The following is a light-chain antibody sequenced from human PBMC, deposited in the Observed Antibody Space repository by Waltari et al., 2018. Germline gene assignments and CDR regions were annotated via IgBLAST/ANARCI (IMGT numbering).Light chain of an antibody. V-gene: IGKV1-NL1*01. Sequence: DIQMTQSPSSLSASVGDRVTITCRASQGISNSLAWYQQKPGKAPKLLVYGASRLESGVPPRFSGSGSATHYPLTISFRQPDDSPTFYGQRYNFTPYTYGRWTQLDI. J-gene: IGKJ2*01. CDR3: QRYNFTPYT. CDR2: GAS. CDR1: QGISNS.